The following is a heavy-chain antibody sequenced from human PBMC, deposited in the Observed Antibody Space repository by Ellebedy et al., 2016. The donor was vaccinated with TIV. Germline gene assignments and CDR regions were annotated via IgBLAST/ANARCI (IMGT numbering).Heavy chain of an antibody. CDR1: GYTFGNYG. J-gene: IGHJ4*02. CDR3: ARVRGTIFDY. Sequence: ASVRVSCKPSGYTFGNYGFGWVRQAPGQGLEWVGWINTYYGNTNYAQNLQGRVTMNTDTSTTTAYMELRSLRSDDTAIYYCARVRGTIFDYWGQGTLVSVSS. V-gene: IGHV1-18*04. CDR2: INTYYGNT. D-gene: IGHD1-7*01.